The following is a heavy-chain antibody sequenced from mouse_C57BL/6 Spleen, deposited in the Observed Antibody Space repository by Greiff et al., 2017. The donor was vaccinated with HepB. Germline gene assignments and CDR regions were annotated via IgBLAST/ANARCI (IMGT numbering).Heavy chain of an antibody. D-gene: IGHD2-1*01. CDR2: INPSTGGT. Sequence: EVKVVESGPELVKPGASVKISCKASGYSFTGYYMNWVKQSPEKSLEWIGEINPSTGGTTYNQKFKAKATLTVDKSSSTAYMQLKSLTSEDSAVYYCARKRAYGNYVDYWGQGTTLTVSS. J-gene: IGHJ2*01. V-gene: IGHV1-42*01. CDR3: ARKRAYGNYVDY. CDR1: GYSFTGYY.